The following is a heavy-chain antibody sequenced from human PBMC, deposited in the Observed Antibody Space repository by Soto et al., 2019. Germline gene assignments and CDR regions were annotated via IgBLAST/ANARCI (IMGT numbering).Heavy chain of an antibody. Sequence: PGGSLRLSCAASGFTFSSYAMHWVRQAPGKGLEWVAVISYDGSNKYYADSVKGRFTISRDNSKNTLYLQMNSLRAEDTAVYYCARDRMPGFGEYPRYFDYWGQGTLVTVSS. V-gene: IGHV3-30-3*01. J-gene: IGHJ4*02. CDR2: ISYDGSNK. CDR1: GFTFSSYA. D-gene: IGHD3-10*01. CDR3: ARDRMPGFGEYPRYFDY.